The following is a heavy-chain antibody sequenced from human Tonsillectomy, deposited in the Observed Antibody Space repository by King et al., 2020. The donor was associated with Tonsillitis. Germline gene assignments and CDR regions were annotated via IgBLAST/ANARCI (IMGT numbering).Heavy chain of an antibody. CDR2: IYHSGST. CDR3: ARLHYYDTRAYGPYAFDI. J-gene: IGHJ3*02. D-gene: IGHD3-22*01. Sequence: QLQESGPGLVKPSQTLSLTCTVSGGSISSGDYYWSWIRQPPGKGLEWIGFIYHSGSTYYNPSLKIRVTISVDTYKNQFSLRLSSVTAADTAVYFCARLHYYDTRAYGPYAFDIWGQGTMVTVSS. V-gene: IGHV4-30-4*01. CDR1: GGSISSGDYY.